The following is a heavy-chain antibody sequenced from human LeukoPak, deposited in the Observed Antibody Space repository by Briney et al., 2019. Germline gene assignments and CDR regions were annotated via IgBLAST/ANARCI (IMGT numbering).Heavy chain of an antibody. J-gene: IGHJ6*03. Sequence: SETLSLTCAVYGGSFSGYYWSWIRQPPGKGLEWIGEINHSGSTNYNPSLKSRVTISVDTSKNQFSLKLSSVTAADTAVYYCASLRGGATTYYYYMDVWGKGTTVTVSS. CDR2: INHSGST. CDR3: ASLRGGATTYYYYMDV. V-gene: IGHV4-34*01. D-gene: IGHD1-26*01. CDR1: GGSFSGYY.